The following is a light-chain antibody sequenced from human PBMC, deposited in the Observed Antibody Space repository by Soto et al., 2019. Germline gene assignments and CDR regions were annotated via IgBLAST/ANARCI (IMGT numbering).Light chain of an antibody. Sequence: EIVLTQSPGTLSLSRGERATLSCRASQSVSSSYFAWYQQKPGQAPRLIIYGASSRATGIPDRFSGSGSGTDFTLTISRLEPEDFVVYYCQQYGSSPPHTFGQGTKLEIK. J-gene: IGKJ2*01. V-gene: IGKV3-20*01. CDR2: GAS. CDR3: QQYGSSPPHT. CDR1: QSVSSSY.